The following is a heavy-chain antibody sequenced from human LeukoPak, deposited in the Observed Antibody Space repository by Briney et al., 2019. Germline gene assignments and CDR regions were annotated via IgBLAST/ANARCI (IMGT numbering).Heavy chain of an antibody. D-gene: IGHD3-10*01. CDR1: GYSFTNYY. J-gene: IGHJ3*02. CDR2: INTNTGNP. V-gene: IGHV7-4-1*02. CDR3: ARARITMVRGVIITLDAFDI. Sequence: ASVKVSCKASGYSFTNYYIHWVRQAPGQGLEWMGWINTNTGNPTYAQGFTGRFVFSLDTSVSTAYLQISSLKAEDTAVYYCARARITMVRGVIITLDAFDIWGQGTMVTVSS.